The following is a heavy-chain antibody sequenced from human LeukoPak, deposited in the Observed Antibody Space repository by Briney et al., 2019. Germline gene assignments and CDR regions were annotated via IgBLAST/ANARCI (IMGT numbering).Heavy chain of an antibody. CDR1: GGSISTSNYY. J-gene: IGHJ4*02. V-gene: IGHV4-39*07. D-gene: IGHD4-17*01. Sequence: SETLSLTCTVSGGSISTSNYYWGWIRQPPGKGLEWIGSIYYSGSTYYNPSLKSRVTISVDTSKNQFSLKLSSVTAADTAVYYCARDATTVTWYYFDYWGQGTLVTVSS. CDR3: ARDATTVTWYYFDY. CDR2: IYYSGST.